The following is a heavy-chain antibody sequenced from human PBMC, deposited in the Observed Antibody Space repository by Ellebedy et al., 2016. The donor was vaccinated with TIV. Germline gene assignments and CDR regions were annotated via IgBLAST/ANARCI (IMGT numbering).Heavy chain of an antibody. CDR2: ISGSGIKNT. J-gene: IGHJ4*02. CDR3: AKDIGDPNYYDSSGYPNWCFDY. D-gene: IGHD3-22*01. Sequence: GESLKISXAASGFTFSDYAMTWVRQAPGKGLEWVSTISGSGIKNTYYADSVKGRFTISRDNAKNSLYLQMNSLRAEDTALYYCAKDIGDPNYYDSSGYPNWCFDYWGQGTLVTVSS. V-gene: IGHV3-23*01. CDR1: GFTFSDYA.